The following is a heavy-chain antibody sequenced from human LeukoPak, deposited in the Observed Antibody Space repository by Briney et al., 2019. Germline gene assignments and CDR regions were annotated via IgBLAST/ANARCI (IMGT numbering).Heavy chain of an antibody. CDR2: ISGYNGNT. Sequence: GASVKVSCKTSGYTFTSHDTSWVRQAPGQGLEWVGWISGYNGNTNYARKLQGRVTVTTDTSTNTAYMDLRSLISDDTAVYYCARGGAVAGYDYWGQGTLVTVSS. D-gene: IGHD6-19*01. V-gene: IGHV1-18*04. J-gene: IGHJ4*02. CDR3: ARGGAVAGYDY. CDR1: GYTFTSHD.